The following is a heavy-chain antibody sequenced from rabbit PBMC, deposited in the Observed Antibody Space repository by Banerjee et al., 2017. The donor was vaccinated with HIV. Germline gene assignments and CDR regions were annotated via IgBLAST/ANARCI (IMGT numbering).Heavy chain of an antibody. CDR1: GFSFSGGYW. CDR3: ARGTGYADYGYTAFNL. D-gene: IGHD6-1*01. J-gene: IGHJ4*01. Sequence: QEQLEESGGDLVKPEGSLTLTCTASGFSFSGGYWICWVRQAPGKGLEWIACIGGGGVLSYYASWAKGRFTISRTSSTTVTLQMTSLTAADTATYFCARGTGYADYGYTAFNLWGPGTLVTVS. CDR2: IGGGGVLS. V-gene: IGHV1S45*01.